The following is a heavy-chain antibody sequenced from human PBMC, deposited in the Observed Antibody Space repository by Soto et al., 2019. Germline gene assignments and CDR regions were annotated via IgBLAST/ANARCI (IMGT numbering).Heavy chain of an antibody. D-gene: IGHD6-13*01. Sequence: SETLSLTCTVSGGSISSYYWSWIRQPPGKGLEWIGYIYYSGSTNYNPSLKSRVTISVDTSKNQFSLKLSSVTAADTAVYYCARYSPSERFAPWAQGSLVPVSS. CDR1: GGSISSYY. CDR2: IYYSGST. V-gene: IGHV4-59*01. CDR3: ARYSPSERFAP. J-gene: IGHJ5*02.